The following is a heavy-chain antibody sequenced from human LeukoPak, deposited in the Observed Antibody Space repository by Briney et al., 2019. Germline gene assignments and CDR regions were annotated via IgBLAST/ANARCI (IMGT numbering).Heavy chain of an antibody. J-gene: IGHJ4*02. D-gene: IGHD2-2*01. CDR2: ISAYNGNT. V-gene: IGHV1-18*01. CDR3: ARPWCSSTSCYDGYFDY. Sequence: ASVKVSCKASGYTFTSYGISWVRQAPGQGLEWMGWISAYNGNTNYAQELQGRVTMTTDTSTSTAYMELRSLRSDDTAVYYCARPWCSSTSCYDGYFDYWGQGTLVTVSS. CDR1: GYTFTSYG.